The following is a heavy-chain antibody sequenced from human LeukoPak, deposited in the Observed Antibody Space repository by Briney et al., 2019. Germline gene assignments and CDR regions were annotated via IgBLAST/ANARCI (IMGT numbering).Heavy chain of an antibody. CDR1: GGSISSGGYY. Sequence: PSQTLSLTCTVSGGSISSGGYYWSWIRQPPGKGLEWIGYIYHSGSTYYNPSLKSRVTISVDTSKNQFSLKLSSVTAADTAVYYCARVPHYDILTGYSFDYWGQGTLVTVSS. V-gene: IGHV4-30-2*01. CDR3: ARVPHYDILTGYSFDY. J-gene: IGHJ4*02. D-gene: IGHD3-9*01. CDR2: IYHSGST.